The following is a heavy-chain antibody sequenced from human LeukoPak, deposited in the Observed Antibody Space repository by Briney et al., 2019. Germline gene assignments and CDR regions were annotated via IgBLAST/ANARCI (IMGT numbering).Heavy chain of an antibody. CDR1: GFSFDDFA. Sequence: PTGGSLRLSCEASGFSFDDFAMAWVRHAPGKGLEWVSGVNWNGDNTGYADSVKGRFTISRDNGKNSLYLQMNSLSADDTALYYCTRLDNPNYYSYYMDVWGKGTTVTVSS. CDR3: TRLDNPNYYSYYMDV. J-gene: IGHJ6*03. V-gene: IGHV3-20*04. D-gene: IGHD1-1*01. CDR2: VNWNGDNT.